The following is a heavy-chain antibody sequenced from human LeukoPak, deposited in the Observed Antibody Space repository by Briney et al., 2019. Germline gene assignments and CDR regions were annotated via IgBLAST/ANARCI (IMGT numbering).Heavy chain of an antibody. CDR2: LSNSGSTI. D-gene: IGHD2-15*01. Sequence: GGSLRLSCAASGFTFSDYDMIWMRQAPGKGLEWVSYLSNSGSTIYYADSVKGRFTISRDNAKNSLYLQMNSLRAEDTAVYYCARDLLDIVVVVAASHYFDYWGQGTLVTVSS. J-gene: IGHJ4*02. CDR3: ARDLLDIVVVVAASHYFDY. V-gene: IGHV3-11*04. CDR1: GFTFSDYD.